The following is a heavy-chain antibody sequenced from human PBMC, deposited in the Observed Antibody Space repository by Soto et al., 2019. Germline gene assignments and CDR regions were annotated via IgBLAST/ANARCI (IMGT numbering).Heavy chain of an antibody. CDR1: GFTFRSYD. D-gene: IGHD1-7*01. CDR3: AKDLTTGTTFFDY. CDR2: ISGSGGST. V-gene: IGHV3-23*01. J-gene: IGHJ4*02. Sequence: GGSLRLSCAASGFTFRSYDMSWVRQAPGKGLEWVSAISGSGGSTYYADSVKGRFTISRDNSKNTPYLQMNSLRAEDTAVYYCAKDLTTGTTFFDYWGQGTGVSVSS.